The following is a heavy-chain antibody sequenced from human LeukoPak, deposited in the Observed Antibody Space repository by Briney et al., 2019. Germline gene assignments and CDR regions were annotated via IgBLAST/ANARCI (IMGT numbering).Heavy chain of an antibody. J-gene: IGHJ5*02. CDR3: ASLISGSYLYNWFDP. D-gene: IGHD1-26*01. CDR1: GYSISSGYY. CDR2: IYHSGST. Sequence: PSETLSLTCAVSGYSISSGYYWGWIRQPPGKGLEWIGSIYHSGSTYYNPSLKSRVTISVDTSKNQFSLKLSSVTAADTAVYYRASLISGSYLYNWFDPWGQGTLVTVSS. V-gene: IGHV4-38-2*01.